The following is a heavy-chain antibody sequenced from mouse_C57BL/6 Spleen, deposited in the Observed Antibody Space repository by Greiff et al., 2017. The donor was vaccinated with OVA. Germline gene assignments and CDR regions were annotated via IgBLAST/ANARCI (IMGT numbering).Heavy chain of an antibody. CDR3: ASGYYGSSFDY. J-gene: IGHJ2*01. CDR2: INPNNGGT. D-gene: IGHD1-1*01. CDR1: GYTFTDYN. Sequence: EVQLQQSGPELVKPGASVKMSCKASGYTFTDYNMHWVKQSHGKSLEWIGYINPNNGGTSNNQKFKGKATLTVNKSSSTAYMELRSLTSEDSAVYYCASGYYGSSFDYWGQGTTLTVSS. V-gene: IGHV1-22*01.